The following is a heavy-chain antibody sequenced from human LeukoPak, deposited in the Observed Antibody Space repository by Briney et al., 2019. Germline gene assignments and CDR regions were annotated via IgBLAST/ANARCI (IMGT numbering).Heavy chain of an antibody. V-gene: IGHV1-46*01. D-gene: IGHD5-18*01. CDR2: INPSGGST. J-gene: IGHJ4*02. CDR1: GYSFTSYY. Sequence: ASVKVSCKASGYSFTSYYMHWVRQAPGQGLEWMGIINPSGGSTSYAQKFQGRVTMTRDMSTSTVYMERSSLRSDDTAVYYCARGTGEGYSYGRYYFDYWGQGTLVTVSS. CDR3: ARGTGEGYSYGRYYFDY.